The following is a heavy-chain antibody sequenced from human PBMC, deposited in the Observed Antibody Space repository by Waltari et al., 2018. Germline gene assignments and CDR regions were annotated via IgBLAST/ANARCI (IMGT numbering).Heavy chain of an antibody. CDR3: AREELVISSHVAYYGMDV. CDR1: GFPFSSYS. V-gene: IGHV3-48*01. Sequence: EVQLVESGGGLVQPGGSLRLSCAASGFPFSSYSMNWVRPAPGKGLEWVSYISSSSSTIYYADSVKGRFTISRDNAKNSLYLQMNSLRAEDTAVYYCAREELVISSHVAYYGMDVWGQGTTVTVSS. J-gene: IGHJ6*02. D-gene: IGHD6-13*01. CDR2: ISSSSSTI.